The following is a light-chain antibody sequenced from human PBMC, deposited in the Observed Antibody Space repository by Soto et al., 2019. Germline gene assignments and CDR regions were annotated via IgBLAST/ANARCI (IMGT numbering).Light chain of an antibody. J-gene: IGKJ4*01. CDR2: DAS. V-gene: IGKV3-11*01. CDR1: QSVGTY. CDR3: QHRSSWPLT. Sequence: EIVLTQSPATLSLSPGERATLSCRASQSVGTYLAWYQQKPDQAPRLLIYDASNRATGIPARFSGSGSGTDFTLTISSLETEDFAVYYCQHRSSWPLTFGGGTKVEIK.